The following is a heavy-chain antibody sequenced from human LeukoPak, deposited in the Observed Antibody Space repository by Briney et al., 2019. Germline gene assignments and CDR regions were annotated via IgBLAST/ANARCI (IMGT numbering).Heavy chain of an antibody. Sequence: PSETLSLTCTVSGGSIRSYYWSWIRQPPGKGLEWIGEFYHSGSTNYNPSLKSRVTISVDKSKNQFSLKLSSVTAADTAVYYCARVGSSSRRSWFDPWGQGTLVTVSS. CDR3: ARVGSSSRRSWFDP. D-gene: IGHD6-6*01. CDR2: FYHSGST. J-gene: IGHJ5*02. V-gene: IGHV4-59*12. CDR1: GGSIRSYY.